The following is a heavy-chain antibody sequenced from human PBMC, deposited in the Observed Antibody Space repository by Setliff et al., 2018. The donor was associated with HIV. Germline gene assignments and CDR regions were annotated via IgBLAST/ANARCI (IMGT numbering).Heavy chain of an antibody. V-gene: IGHV4-34*01. CDR2: INHSGST. J-gene: IGHJ3*01. Sequence: SETLSLTCAVYGGSFSGFYWSWIRQAPGKGLEWIGEINHSGSTNYNPSLKSRVTMSVDKSKNQFSLKMTSVTAADTAVYYCVRAGDYYDSTGARAGFDFWGQGTRVTVSS. CDR3: VRAGDYYDSTGARAGFDF. D-gene: IGHD3-22*01. CDR1: GGSFSGFY.